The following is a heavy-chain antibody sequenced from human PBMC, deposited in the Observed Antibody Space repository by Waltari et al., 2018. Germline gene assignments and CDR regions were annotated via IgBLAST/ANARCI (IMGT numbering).Heavy chain of an antibody. J-gene: IGHJ4*02. Sequence: EVQLVESGGGLVQPGGSLRLSCAASGVPFSSFWMSWVRQAPGKGLEWLANINPDGSVKNYVDSVKGRFTISRDSAKNSLYLQMNSLRAEDTAVYYCAKDSYSKGDYWGQGTLLTVSS. CDR3: AKDSYSKGDY. CDR2: INPDGSVK. D-gene: IGHD4-4*01. V-gene: IGHV3-7*03. CDR1: GVPFSSFW.